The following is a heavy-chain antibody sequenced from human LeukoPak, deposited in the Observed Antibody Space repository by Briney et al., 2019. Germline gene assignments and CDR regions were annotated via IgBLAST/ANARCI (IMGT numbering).Heavy chain of an antibody. CDR2: IYYSGST. J-gene: IGHJ3*02. CDR1: GGSISSYH. CDR3: ARDRSDILTGSVYAFDI. Sequence: SETLSLTCTVSGGSISSYHWSWIRQPPGKGLEWIGYIYYSGSTNYNPSLKSRVTISVDTSKNQFSLKLSSETAADTAVYYCARDRSDILTGSVYAFDIWGQGTMVTVSS. D-gene: IGHD3-9*01. V-gene: IGHV4-59*01.